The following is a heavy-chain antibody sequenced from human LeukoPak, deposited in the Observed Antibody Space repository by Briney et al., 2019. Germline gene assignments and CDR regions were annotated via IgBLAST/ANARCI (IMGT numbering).Heavy chain of an antibody. CDR2: ITGSGDST. CDR3: AKENPVGGTNYFDY. D-gene: IGHD1-26*01. Sequence: GGSLRLSCAASGFIFSTYAMSWVRQAPGKGLEWVSAITGSGDSTYYADSVKGRFTISRDNSKNTLSLQMNSLRAEDTAVYYCAKENPVGGTNYFDYWGLGTLVTVSS. J-gene: IGHJ4*02. V-gene: IGHV3-23*01. CDR1: GFIFSTYA.